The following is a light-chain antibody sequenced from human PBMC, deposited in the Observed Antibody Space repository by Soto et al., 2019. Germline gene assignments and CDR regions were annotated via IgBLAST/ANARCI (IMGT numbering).Light chain of an antibody. Sequence: DIQMTQSPSSLSASVGDRVTITCRASQTISTYLNWYQQKPGKAPKLLIYAASSLQSGVPSRFSSSGSRTDFTLTISSLQPEDFATYYSKQSYSTPITFGQGTRLEIK. CDR3: KQSYSTPIT. CDR1: QTISTY. J-gene: IGKJ5*01. CDR2: AAS. V-gene: IGKV1-39*01.